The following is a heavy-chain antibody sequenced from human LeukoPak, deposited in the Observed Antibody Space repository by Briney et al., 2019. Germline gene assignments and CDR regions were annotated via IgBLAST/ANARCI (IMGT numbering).Heavy chain of an antibody. CDR1: GGSVSSGSYY. Sequence: TSETLSLTCTVSGGSVSSGSYYWSWIRQPPGKGLEWIGYIYYSGSTYYNPSLKSRVTISVDTSKNQFSLKLSSVTAADTAVYYCAWGGYNGLDRGSYYFDYWGQGTLVTVSS. V-gene: IGHV4-30-4*01. D-gene: IGHD5-24*01. J-gene: IGHJ4*02. CDR3: AWGGYNGLDRGSYYFDY. CDR2: IYYSGST.